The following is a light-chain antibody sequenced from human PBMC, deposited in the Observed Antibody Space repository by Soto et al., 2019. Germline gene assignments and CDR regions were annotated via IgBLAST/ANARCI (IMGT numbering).Light chain of an antibody. V-gene: IGKV3-20*01. Sequence: EIVLTQSPCTLSLYPAARATLSCRARQSLSSSYLAWYQQKPGQAPRLLIYGASSRATGIPDRFSGSGSGTDFTLTISRLEPEDFAVYHCKQYDTSRLTFGGGTKVDIK. CDR2: GAS. CDR1: QSLSSSY. CDR3: KQYDTSRLT. J-gene: IGKJ4*01.